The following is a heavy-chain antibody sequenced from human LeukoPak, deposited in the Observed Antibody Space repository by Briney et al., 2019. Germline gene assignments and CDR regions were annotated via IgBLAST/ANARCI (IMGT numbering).Heavy chain of an antibody. CDR3: ARDNSVRDEAWWFSP. CDR2: IIPIFGTA. D-gene: IGHD5-24*01. Sequence: ASVKVSCKASGYTFTSYYMHWVRQAPGQGLEWMGGIIPIFGTANYAQKFQGRVTLTRDMSTSTDYLELSSLRSEDTAVYYCARDNSVRDEAWWFSPWGQGTLVTVSS. V-gene: IGHV1-46*01. CDR1: GYTFTSYY. J-gene: IGHJ5*02.